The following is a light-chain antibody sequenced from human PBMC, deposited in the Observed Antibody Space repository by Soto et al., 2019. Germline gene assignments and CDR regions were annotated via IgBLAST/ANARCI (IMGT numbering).Light chain of an antibody. CDR2: DVN. V-gene: IGLV2-8*01. Sequence: QSALTQPPSASGSPGQSVTISCTGTSSDVGVYNYVSWYQQHPGKAPKLMIYDVNKRPSGVPDRYSDSKSGNTASLTVSGRQAEDEAGYYFISYARSSIWVFGGGTKLTV. CDR3: ISYARSSIWV. CDR1: SSDVGVYNY. J-gene: IGLJ3*02.